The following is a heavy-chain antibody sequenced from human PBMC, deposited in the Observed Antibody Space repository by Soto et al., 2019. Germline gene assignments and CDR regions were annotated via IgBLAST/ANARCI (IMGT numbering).Heavy chain of an antibody. Sequence: EVQLLESGGGLVQPGGSLRLSCAASGFTFSSYAMSWVRQAPGKGLEWVSAISGSGGITYYADSVKGRFTISRDNHKNTLYLQMISRRAENTAVYYCAKVGPREMPLAGTGYWGQGIVVTV. J-gene: IGHJ4*02. D-gene: IGHD6-19*01. V-gene: IGHV3-23*01. CDR1: GFTFSSYA. CDR2: ISGSGGIT. CDR3: AKVGPREMPLAGTGY.